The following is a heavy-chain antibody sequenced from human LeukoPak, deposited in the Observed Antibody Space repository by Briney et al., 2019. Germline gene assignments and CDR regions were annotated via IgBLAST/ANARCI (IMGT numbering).Heavy chain of an antibody. CDR1: GFSFSNNS. V-gene: IGHV3-21*01. D-gene: IGHD3-22*01. Sequence: GGSLRLSCAASGFSFSNNSMNWVRQAPGRGLEWVSSITSRSNYIYYADSVKGRFTISRDNAKNSVYLQMNSLRADDTAVYYCARNWVAMIVVVDDALDIWGQGTMVTVSS. CDR3: ARNWVAMIVVVDDALDI. CDR2: ITSRSNYI. J-gene: IGHJ3*02.